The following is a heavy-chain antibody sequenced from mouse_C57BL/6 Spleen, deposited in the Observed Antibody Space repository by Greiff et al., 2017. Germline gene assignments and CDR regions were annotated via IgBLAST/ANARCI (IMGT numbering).Heavy chain of an antibody. J-gene: IGHJ3*01. CDR2: LYPGDGDT. CDR3: ASYDGYSWFAY. V-gene: IGHV1-82*01. CDR1: GYAFSSSW. Sequence: QVQLQQSGPELVKPGASVKISCKASGYAFSSSWMNWVKQRPGKGLEWIGRLYPGDGDTNYNGKFKGKATLTADKSSSTAYMQLSSLTSEDSAVYFCASYDGYSWFAYGGQGTLVTVSA. D-gene: IGHD2-3*01.